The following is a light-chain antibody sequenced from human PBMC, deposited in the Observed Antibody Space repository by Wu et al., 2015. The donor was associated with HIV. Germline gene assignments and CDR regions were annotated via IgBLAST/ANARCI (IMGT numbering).Light chain of an antibody. J-gene: IGKJ1*01. CDR2: SAS. V-gene: IGKV1-12*01. CDR3: QQANSFPQT. Sequence: DIQMTQSPSSLSASVGDRVFITCRASHDIGNDLAWYKQTPGRPPSLLIFSASRLETGVPSRFSGSGSAAFFTLSITNLQPEDFATYFCQQANSFPQTFGQ. CDR1: HDIGND.